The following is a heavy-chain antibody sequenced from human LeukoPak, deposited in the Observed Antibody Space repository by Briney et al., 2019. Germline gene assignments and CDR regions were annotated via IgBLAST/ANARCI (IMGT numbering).Heavy chain of an antibody. D-gene: IGHD5-24*01. J-gene: IGHJ4*02. Sequence: GGSLRLSCAASGFTFSIFWMSWVRQAPGKGLEWVAVISYDGSNKYYADSVKGRFTISRDNSKNTLYLQMNSLRAEDTAVYYCARGSLWLQLDYWGQGTLVTVSS. CDR2: ISYDGSNK. CDR1: GFTFSIFW. CDR3: ARGSLWLQLDY. V-gene: IGHV3-30-3*01.